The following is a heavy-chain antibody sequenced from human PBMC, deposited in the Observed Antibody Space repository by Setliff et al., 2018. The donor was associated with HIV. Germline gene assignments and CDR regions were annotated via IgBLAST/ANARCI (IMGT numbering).Heavy chain of an antibody. CDR2: INHSGST. D-gene: IGHD3-22*01. J-gene: IGHJ5*02. V-gene: IGHV4-34*01. CDR1: GGSFSDYY. CDR3: ASRVYYYDSSGYLREEGFDP. Sequence: PSETLSLTCAVYGGSFSDYYWSWIRQPPGKGLEWIGEINHSGSTNYNPSLKRRVTISVDTSKNQFSLKLSSVTAADAAVYYCASRVYYYDSSGYLREEGFDPWGQGTLVTVSS.